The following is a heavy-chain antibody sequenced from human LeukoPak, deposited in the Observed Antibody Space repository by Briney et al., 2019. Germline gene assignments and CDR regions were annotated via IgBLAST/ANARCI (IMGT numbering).Heavy chain of an antibody. V-gene: IGHV4-4*07. CDR3: ARAPSKWLYSNYDPRGGAFDI. D-gene: IGHD4-11*01. J-gene: IGHJ3*02. CDR2: IYTSGST. Sequence: PSETLSLTCTVSGGSISSYYWSWIRQPAGKGLEWIGRIYTSGSTNYNPSLKSRVTMSVDTSKNQFSLKLSSVTAADTAVYYCARAPSKWLYSNYDPRGGAFDIWGQGTMVTVSS. CDR1: GGSISSYY.